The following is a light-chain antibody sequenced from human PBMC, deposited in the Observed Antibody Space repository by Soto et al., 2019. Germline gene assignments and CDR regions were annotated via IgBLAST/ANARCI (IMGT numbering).Light chain of an antibody. CDR3: TSYGGKDDTI. Sequence: QSVLTQPPSASGSPGQSVTISCTGTSSDVGAYDRVSWYQQHPGKPPKLIIYAVTDRTSGVPDRFSGSKSGNTASLTVAGLQDEDEADYYCTSYGGKDDTIFGGGTKVTVL. V-gene: IGLV2-8*01. CDR2: AVT. CDR1: SSDVGAYDR. J-gene: IGLJ2*01.